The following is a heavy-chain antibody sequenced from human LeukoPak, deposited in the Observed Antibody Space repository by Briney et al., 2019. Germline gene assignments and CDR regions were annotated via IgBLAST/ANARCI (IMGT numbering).Heavy chain of an antibody. V-gene: IGHV4-38-2*02. D-gene: IGHD3-22*01. CDR3: ATLPAYYYDTSEGY. Sequence: PSETLSLTCTVSGYSISSGYYWGWIRQPPGRGLEWIGSIYHSGSTYYKPSLKSRVTISVDTSKNQFSLKLSSVTAADTAVYYCATLPAYYYDTSEGYWGQGTLVTVSS. CDR1: GYSISSGYY. CDR2: IYHSGST. J-gene: IGHJ4*02.